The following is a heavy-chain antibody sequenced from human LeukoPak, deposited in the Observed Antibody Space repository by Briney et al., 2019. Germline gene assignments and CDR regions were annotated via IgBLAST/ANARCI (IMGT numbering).Heavy chain of an antibody. J-gene: IGHJ4*02. CDR3: AREHIQQLETDY. Sequence: PSETLSLTCTVSGGSISSGSYYWSWIRQPAGKGLEWIGRIYTSGSTNYNPSLKSRVTISVDTSKNQFSLKLSSVTAADTAVYYCAREHIQQLETDYWGQGTLVTVSS. D-gene: IGHD6-13*01. CDR1: GGSISSGSYY. CDR2: IYTSGST. V-gene: IGHV4-61*02.